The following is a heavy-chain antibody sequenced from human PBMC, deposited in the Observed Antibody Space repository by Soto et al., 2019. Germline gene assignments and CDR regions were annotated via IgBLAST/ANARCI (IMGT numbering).Heavy chain of an antibody. D-gene: IGHD1-26*01. Sequence: VGSLRLSCAASGFIFNNYAMNWVRQAPGKVLEWVSAISSSGVNTYYTDSVNGRFPISRDNSKDTFFLQMNSLRAEDTALYYCAKSWDFGNWGEGTKVTV. V-gene: IGHV3-23*01. CDR1: GFIFNNYA. J-gene: IGHJ4*02. CDR2: ISSSGVNT. CDR3: AKSWDFGN.